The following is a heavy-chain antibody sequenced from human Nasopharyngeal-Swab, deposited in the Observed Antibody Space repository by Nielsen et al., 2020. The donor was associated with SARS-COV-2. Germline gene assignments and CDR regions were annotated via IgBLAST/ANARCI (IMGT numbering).Heavy chain of an antibody. V-gene: IGHV3-30*18. CDR2: ISYDGSNK. CDR1: GFTFSSYG. D-gene: IGHD4-17*01. CDR3: AKDGALDYGLDY. Sequence: GESLKISCAASGFTFSSYGMPWVRQAPGKGLEWVAVISYDGSNKYYADSVKGRFTISRDNSKNTLYLQMNSLRAEDTAVYYCAKDGALDYGLDYWGQGTLVTVSS. J-gene: IGHJ4*02.